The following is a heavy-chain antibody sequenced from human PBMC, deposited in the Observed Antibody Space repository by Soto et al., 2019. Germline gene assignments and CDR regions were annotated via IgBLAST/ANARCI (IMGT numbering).Heavy chain of an antibody. J-gene: IGHJ4*02. CDR1: GGSISSYY. D-gene: IGHD3-9*01. V-gene: IGHV4-59*01. CDR2: IYYSGST. Sequence: QVQLQESGPGLVKPSETMSLTCTVSGGSISSYYWSWIRQPPGKGLEWIGYIYYSGSTNYNPSLKSRATISVDTSKNQFSLKLSSVTAADTAVYYCARARGYYDILTGYYKTPEFFDYCGQGTLVTVSS. CDR3: ARARGYYDILTGYYKTPEFFDY.